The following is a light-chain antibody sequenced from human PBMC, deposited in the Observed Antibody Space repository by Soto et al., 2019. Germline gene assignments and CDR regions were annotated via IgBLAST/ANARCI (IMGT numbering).Light chain of an antibody. CDR3: QQYGSSPYT. V-gene: IGKV3-20*01. CDR2: AAS. CDR1: QSVSSSY. Sequence: EIVLTQSPGTLSLSPGERATLSCRASQSVSSSYLAWYQQKLGQAPRLLIFAASSRATGIPDRFNGSGSGTDFTLTISRLEPEDFAVYSCQQYGSSPYTFGHGTKMEIK. J-gene: IGKJ2*01.